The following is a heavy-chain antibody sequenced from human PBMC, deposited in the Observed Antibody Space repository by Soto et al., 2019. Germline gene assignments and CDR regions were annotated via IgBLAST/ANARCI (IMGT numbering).Heavy chain of an antibody. CDR2: ISGSGGAS. V-gene: IGHV3-23*01. CDR1: GFTFSSYA. J-gene: IGHJ4*02. CDR3: AKNILFDF. Sequence: GGSLRLSCAASGFTFSSYAMSWVRQAPGKGLEWVSAISGSGGASYYADSVKGRFTMSRDNSKNTLDLQMHSLRADDTAVYYCAKNILFDFWGQGTLVTVSS.